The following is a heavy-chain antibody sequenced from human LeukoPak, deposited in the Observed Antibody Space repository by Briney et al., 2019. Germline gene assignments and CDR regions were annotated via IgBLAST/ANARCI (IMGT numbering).Heavy chain of an antibody. D-gene: IGHD3-9*01. V-gene: IGHV1-46*01. CDR3: ARPYYDILTGYQCPYFY. CDR2: LNPSGGST. CDR1: GYTFTSYY. Sequence: GASVKVSCKASGYTFTSYYIHWVRQAPGQGLEWMAILNPSGGSTSYAQKFQGRVTMTRDTSTSIVYMEPSSLRSGDTVVYYCARPYYDILTGYQCPYFYWGQGTLVTVSS. J-gene: IGHJ4*02.